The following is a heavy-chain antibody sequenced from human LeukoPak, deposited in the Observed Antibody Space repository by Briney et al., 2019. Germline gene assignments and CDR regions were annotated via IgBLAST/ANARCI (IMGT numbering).Heavy chain of an antibody. Sequence: GGSLRLFCAASGFTFSSYSMNWVRQAPGKGLEWVSSISSSSSYIYYADSVKGRFTISRDNAKNSLYLQMNSLRSEDTAVYYCARDNSVRDEAWWFNPWGQGTPVTVSS. D-gene: IGHD5-24*01. V-gene: IGHV3-21*04. CDR1: GFTFSSYS. CDR2: ISSSSSYI. J-gene: IGHJ5*02. CDR3: ARDNSVRDEAWWFNP.